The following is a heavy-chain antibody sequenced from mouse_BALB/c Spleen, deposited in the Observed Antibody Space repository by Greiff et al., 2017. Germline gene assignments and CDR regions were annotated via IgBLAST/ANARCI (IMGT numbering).Heavy chain of an antibody. J-gene: IGHJ2*01. CDR1: GFNIKDYY. CDR3: NADDYDRETYYFDY. V-gene: IGHV14-4*02. Sequence: EVQVVESGAELVRSGASVKLSCTASGFNIKDYYMHWVKQRPEQGLEWIGWIDPENGDTEYAPKFQGKATMTADTSSNTAYLQLSSLTSEDTAVYYCNADDYDRETYYFDYWGQGTTLTVSS. D-gene: IGHD2-4*01. CDR2: IDPENGDT.